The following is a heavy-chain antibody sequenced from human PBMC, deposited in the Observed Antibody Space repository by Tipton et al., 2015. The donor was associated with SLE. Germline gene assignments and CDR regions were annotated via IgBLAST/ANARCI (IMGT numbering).Heavy chain of an antibody. CDR1: GGSFSGYY. Sequence: TLSLTCAVYGGSFSGYYWSWIRQPPGKGLEWIGEINHSGSTNYNPSLKSRVTISVDTSKNQFSLKLSSVTAADTAVYYCARPRRGYSGSYYFDYWGQGTLVTVSS. D-gene: IGHD5-12*01. J-gene: IGHJ4*02. CDR2: INHSGST. V-gene: IGHV4-34*01. CDR3: ARPRRGYSGSYYFDY.